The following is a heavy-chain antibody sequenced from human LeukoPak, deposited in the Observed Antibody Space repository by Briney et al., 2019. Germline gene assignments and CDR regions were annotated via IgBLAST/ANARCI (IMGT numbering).Heavy chain of an antibody. CDR3: ARLEPRIAAAVDY. CDR2: IYTSGST. J-gene: IGHJ4*02. CDR1: GGSISSYY. V-gene: IGHV4-4*09. Sequence: SETLYLTCTVSGGSISSYYWSWIRQPPGKGLEWIGYIYTSGSTNYNPSLKSRVTISVDTSKNQFSLKLSSVTAADTAVYYCARLEPRIAAAVDYWGQGTLVTVSS. D-gene: IGHD6-13*01.